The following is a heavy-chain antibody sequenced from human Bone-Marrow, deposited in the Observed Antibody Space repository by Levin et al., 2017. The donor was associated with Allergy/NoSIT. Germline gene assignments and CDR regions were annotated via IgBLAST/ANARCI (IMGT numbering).Heavy chain of an antibody. V-gene: IGHV3-48*04. Sequence: VGFLFLSFFFSFFLFLLSSLNWVRQGPGKGLDWVAYSSTSGSAIYYADSVKGRFTLSLSHAKNSLYLQMNSLTVEDAAIYYCARDGAIFGGDNFFDYWGQGTPVTVSS. D-gene: IGHD3-3*01. CDR3: ARDGAIFGGDNFFDY. J-gene: IGHJ4*02. CDR2: SSTSGSAI. CDR1: FFLFLLSS.